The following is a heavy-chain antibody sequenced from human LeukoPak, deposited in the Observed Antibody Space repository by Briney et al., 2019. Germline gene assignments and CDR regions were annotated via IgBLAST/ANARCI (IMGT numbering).Heavy chain of an antibody. D-gene: IGHD3-10*01. CDR1: GGSISSGSYY. J-gene: IGHJ6*03. CDR3: ARLNYYGSGSYFYYYSYYMDV. Sequence: PSETLSLTCTVSGGSISSGSYYWSWIRQPAGKGLEWIGYIYYSGRTNYNPSLKSRVTISVDTSKNQFSLKLSSVTAADTAVYYCARLNYYGSGSYFYYYSYYMDVWGKGTTVTISS. V-gene: IGHV4-61*10. CDR2: IYYSGRT.